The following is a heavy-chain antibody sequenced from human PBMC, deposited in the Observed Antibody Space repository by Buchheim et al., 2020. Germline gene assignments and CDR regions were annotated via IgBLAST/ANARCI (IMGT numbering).Heavy chain of an antibody. CDR1: GFTFSTYS. D-gene: IGHD6-6*01. Sequence: EVQLVESGGGLVQPGGSLRLSCAASGFTFSTYSMNWVRQTPGKGLEWISYISSSSIPIYYADSVKGRFTISRDNGRNSLYLQMNSLRDEDTAVYYCARVLRPNIAARRGAFDIWGQGT. CDR2: ISSSSIPI. V-gene: IGHV3-48*02. J-gene: IGHJ3*02. CDR3: ARVLRPNIAARRGAFDI.